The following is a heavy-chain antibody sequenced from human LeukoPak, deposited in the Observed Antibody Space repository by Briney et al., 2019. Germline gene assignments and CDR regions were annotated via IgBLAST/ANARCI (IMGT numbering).Heavy chain of an antibody. CDR1: GFTFSDYY. V-gene: IGHV3-11*04. J-gene: IGHJ6*03. CDR2: ISSSGSTI. D-gene: IGHD3-10*01. CDR3: RITMVRGSNYYYYMDV. Sequence: PGGSLRLSCVASGFTFSDYYMSWIRQAPGKGLEWVSYISSSGSTIYYADSVKGRFTISRDNAKNSLYLQMNSLRAEDTAVYYCRITMVRGSNYYYYMDVWGKGTTVTVSS.